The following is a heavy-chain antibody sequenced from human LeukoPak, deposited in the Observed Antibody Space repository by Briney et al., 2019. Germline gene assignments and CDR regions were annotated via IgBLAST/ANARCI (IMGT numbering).Heavy chain of an antibody. J-gene: IGHJ5*02. V-gene: IGHV4-34*01. D-gene: IGHD3-10*01. Sequence: SETLSLTWAVYGGSFSGYYWSWIRQPPGKGLEWIGEINHSGSTNYNPSLKSRVTISVDTSKNQFSLKLSSVTAADTAVYYCARGCPLLLWFGELRGDWFDPWGQGTLVTVSS. CDR1: GGSFSGYY. CDR2: INHSGST. CDR3: ARGCPLLLWFGELRGDWFDP.